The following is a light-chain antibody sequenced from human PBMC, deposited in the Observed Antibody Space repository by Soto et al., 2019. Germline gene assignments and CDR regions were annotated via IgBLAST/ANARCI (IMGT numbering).Light chain of an antibody. J-gene: IGKJ1*01. CDR3: QQYNNWPPT. CDR2: GAS. Sequence: EIVLTQSPGTLSLSPGERATLSCRASQSVTSNLAWYQQKPGHAPRLLIYGASTRATGIPARFSGSGSGTEFTLTISSLQSEDFAVYCCQQYNNWPPTFGQGTKV. V-gene: IGKV3-15*01. CDR1: QSVTSN.